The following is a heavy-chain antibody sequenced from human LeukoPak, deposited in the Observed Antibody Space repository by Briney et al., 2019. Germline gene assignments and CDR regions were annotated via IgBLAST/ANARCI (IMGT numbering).Heavy chain of an antibody. CDR1: GGSISSGSYY. J-gene: IGHJ4*02. D-gene: IGHD1-1*01. CDR2: IYTSGST. V-gene: IGHV4-61*02. Sequence: SETLSLTCTVSGGSISSGSYYWSWIRQPAGKGLEWIGRIYTSGSTNYNPSLKSRVTISVDTSKNQFSLKLSSVTAADTAVYYCARLSNWNYVAYWGQGTLVTVSS. CDR3: ARLSNWNYVAY.